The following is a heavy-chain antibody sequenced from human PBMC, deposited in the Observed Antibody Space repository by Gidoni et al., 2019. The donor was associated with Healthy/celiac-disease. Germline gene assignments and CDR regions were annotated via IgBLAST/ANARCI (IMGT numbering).Heavy chain of an antibody. D-gene: IGHD3-22*01. Sequence: QVQLVESGGGVVHPGRSLRLPCAASGFTFSSYAMHGVRQAPGKGLEWVAVISYDGSNKYYADSVKGRFTIYRDNSKNTLYLQMNSLRAEDTAVYYCASDYDSSGHGGYWGQGTLVTVSS. CDR3: ASDYDSSGHGGY. CDR2: ISYDGSNK. CDR1: GFTFSSYA. V-gene: IGHV3-30*04. J-gene: IGHJ4*02.